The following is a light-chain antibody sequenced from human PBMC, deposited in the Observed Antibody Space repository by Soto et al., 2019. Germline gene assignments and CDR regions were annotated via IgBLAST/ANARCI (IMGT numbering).Light chain of an antibody. CDR3: QQYNNWPLT. CDR1: QSVDND. V-gene: IGKV3D-15*01. J-gene: IGKJ4*01. CDR2: DAS. Sequence: ILLTQTPTTLSLSQGDRATLSSRASQSVDNDLAWYQQKPGQPPRLLIYDASTRATGIPARFSGSQSGTEFTLTISSLLSEDFAVYSCQQYNNWPLTFGGGTKVDIK.